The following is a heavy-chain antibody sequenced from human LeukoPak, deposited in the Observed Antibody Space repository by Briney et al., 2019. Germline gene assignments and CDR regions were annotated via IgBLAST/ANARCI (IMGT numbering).Heavy chain of an antibody. CDR2: ISAYNGNT. D-gene: IGHD2-2*01. CDR1: GYTFTSYD. J-gene: IGHJ4*02. Sequence: ASVKVSCKASGYTFTSYDINWVRQAPGQGLEWMGWISAYNGNTNYAQKLQGRVTMTTDTSTSTAYMELRSLRSDDTAVYYCARDLRSSTSCYLNYWGQGTLVTVSS. CDR3: ARDLRSSTSCYLNY. V-gene: IGHV1-18*01.